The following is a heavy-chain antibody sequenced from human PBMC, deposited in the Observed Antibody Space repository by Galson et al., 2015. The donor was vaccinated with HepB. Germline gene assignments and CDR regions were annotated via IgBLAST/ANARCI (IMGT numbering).Heavy chain of an antibody. Sequence: SLRLSCAASGFTFSSYAMSWVRQAPGKGLEWVSAISGSGGSTYYADSVKGRFTISRDNSKNTLYLQMNSLRAEDTAVYYCAKSGDCSSTSCPTWGWTYNWFDPWGQGTLVTVSS. CDR1: GFTFSSYA. CDR2: ISGSGGST. V-gene: IGHV3-23*01. CDR3: AKSGDCSSTSCPTWGWTYNWFDP. D-gene: IGHD2-2*01. J-gene: IGHJ5*02.